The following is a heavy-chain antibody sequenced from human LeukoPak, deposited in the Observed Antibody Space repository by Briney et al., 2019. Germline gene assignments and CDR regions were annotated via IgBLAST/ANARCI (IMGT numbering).Heavy chain of an antibody. Sequence: GGSLRLSCAASGFTFDDYAMHWVRQGPGKGLEWVSAISGDGGSTYYADSVKGRFTISRDNAKNSLYLQMNSLRAEDMALYYCAKDSAPYSSGWSDFDYWGQGTLVTVSS. CDR2: ISGDGGST. D-gene: IGHD6-19*01. J-gene: IGHJ4*02. CDR3: AKDSAPYSSGWSDFDY. CDR1: GFTFDDYA. V-gene: IGHV3-43*02.